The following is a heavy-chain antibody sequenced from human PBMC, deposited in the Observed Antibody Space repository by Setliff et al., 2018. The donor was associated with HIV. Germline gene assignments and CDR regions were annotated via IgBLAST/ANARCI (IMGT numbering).Heavy chain of an antibody. V-gene: IGHV4-39*01. CDR2: ISYSGST. J-gene: IGHJ4*02. Sequence: PSETLSLTCTVSGGSISSSSYYWGWIRQPPGKGLEWIGSISYSGSTYYNPSLKSRLTISIDTSKNQFSLKLASVTAADTAVYYCTIPASSLAPNWGRGTQVTVSS. CDR1: GGSISSSSYY. CDR3: TIPASSLAPN.